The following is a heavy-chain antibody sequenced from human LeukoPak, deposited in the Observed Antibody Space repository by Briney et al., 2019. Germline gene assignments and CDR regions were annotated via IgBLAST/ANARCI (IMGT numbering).Heavy chain of an antibody. V-gene: IGHV4-61*02. CDR2: IYNTGST. J-gene: IGHJ5*02. D-gene: IGHD1-26*01. CDR1: GGSITSGNFY. Sequence: SETLSLTCTVSGGSITSGNFYWSWIRQPAGKGLEWIGRIYNTGSTNYNPSLKSRVTMSVDRSKNQFSLMLKSVTAADTAVYYCARGVGSSESNYFDPWGQGTQATVSS. CDR3: ARGVGSSESNYFDP.